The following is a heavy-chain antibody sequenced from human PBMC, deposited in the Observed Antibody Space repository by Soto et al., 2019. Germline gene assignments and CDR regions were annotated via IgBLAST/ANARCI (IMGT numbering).Heavy chain of an antibody. CDR1: GGYFSGYY. CDR3: ARLYSSSRYLDY. Sequence: PSETLSLTCAVYGGYFSGYYWSWIRQPPGKGLEWIGEINHSGSTNYNPSLKSRVTISVDTSKNQFSLKLSSVTAADTAVYYCARLYSSSRYLDYWGQGTLVTVSS. V-gene: IGHV4-34*01. D-gene: IGHD6-6*01. CDR2: INHSGST. J-gene: IGHJ4*02.